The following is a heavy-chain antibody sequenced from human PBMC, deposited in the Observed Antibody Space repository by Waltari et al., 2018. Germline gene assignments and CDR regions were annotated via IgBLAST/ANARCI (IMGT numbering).Heavy chain of an antibody. J-gene: IGHJ4*02. CDR3: ARGKKWLVLDYFDY. D-gene: IGHD6-19*01. V-gene: IGHV1-2*04. CDR1: GYTFTGYY. Sequence: QVQLVQSGAEVKKPGASVKVSCKASGYTFTGYYMHWVRQAPGQGLEWMGWINPNSGGTNDAQKFQGWVTMTRDTSISTAYMELSRLRSDDTAVYYCARGKKWLVLDYFDYWGQGTLVTVSS. CDR2: INPNSGGT.